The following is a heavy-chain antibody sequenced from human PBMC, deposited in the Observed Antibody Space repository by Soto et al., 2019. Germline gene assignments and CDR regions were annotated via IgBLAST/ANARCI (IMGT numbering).Heavy chain of an antibody. J-gene: IGHJ4*02. CDR3: ARYIRGPTVFYFDF. CDR2: ITYNGDNT. Sequence: LRLSCAASGFTFRSYAMTWVRQAPGKGLEWVSVITYNGDNTFYADSVKGRFTISRDNSKDTVYLQMNSLRAEDTAVYYCARYIRGPTVFYFDFWGPGVVVTVSS. CDR1: GFTFRSYA. D-gene: IGHD5-18*01. V-gene: IGHV3-23*01.